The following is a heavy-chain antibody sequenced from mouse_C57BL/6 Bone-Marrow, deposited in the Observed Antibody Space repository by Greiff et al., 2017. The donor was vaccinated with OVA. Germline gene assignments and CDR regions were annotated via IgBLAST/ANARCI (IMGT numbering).Heavy chain of an antibody. Sequence: QVHVKQPGAELVKPGASVKLSCKASGYTFTSYWMHWVKQRPGRGLEWIGRIDPNSGGTKYNEKFKSKATLTVDKPSSTAYMQLSSLTSEDSAVYYCARDSNCSYAMDYWGQGTSVTVSS. J-gene: IGHJ4*01. CDR2: IDPNSGGT. CDR1: GYTFTSYW. V-gene: IGHV1-72*01. CDR3: ARDSNCSYAMDY. D-gene: IGHD2-5*01.